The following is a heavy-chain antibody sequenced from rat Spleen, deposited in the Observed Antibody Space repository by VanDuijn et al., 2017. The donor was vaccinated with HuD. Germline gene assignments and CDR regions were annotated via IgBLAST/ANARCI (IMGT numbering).Heavy chain of an antibody. CDR1: GFSLTSYN. CDR3: LRERHSYGVMDA. D-gene: IGHD1-3*01. V-gene: IGHV2-30*01. Sequence: QVQLKESGPGLVQPSQTLSLTCTVSGFSLTSYNVHWVRQPTGKGLEWMGIIWTGGSTDYNSALKSRLSISRDTSKSQVFLKMNSLQTEDTATYFCLRERHSYGVMDAWGQGTSVSVSS. J-gene: IGHJ4*01. CDR2: IWTGGST.